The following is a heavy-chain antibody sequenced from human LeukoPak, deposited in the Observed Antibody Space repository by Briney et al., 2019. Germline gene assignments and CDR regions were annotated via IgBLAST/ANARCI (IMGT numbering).Heavy chain of an antibody. CDR2: INPNSGGT. J-gene: IGHJ4*02. Sequence: ASVKVSCTASVYTFTGYYMHWVRQAPGQGLEWMGWINPNSGGTNYAQKFQDRVTMTRDTSISTAYMELSRLRSDDTAVYYCARGLEAEWELLDYWGQGTLVTVSS. CDR1: VYTFTGYY. D-gene: IGHD1-26*01. CDR3: ARGLEAEWELLDY. V-gene: IGHV1-2*02.